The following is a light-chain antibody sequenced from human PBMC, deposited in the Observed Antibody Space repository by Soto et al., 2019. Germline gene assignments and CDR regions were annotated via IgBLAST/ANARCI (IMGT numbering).Light chain of an antibody. CDR3: EQYGNFPLS. J-gene: IGKJ4*01. CDR1: QSVSNRY. V-gene: IGKV3-20*01. Sequence: EVVLTQSPCPLSLSPGEGATLSFRASQSVSNRYFARYQQKPGQAPMLLISRVSSRATGIPDRFSVSGSGTDFTLTISRLEPEDLAVYYCEQYGNFPLSFGGGTKVDIK. CDR2: RVS.